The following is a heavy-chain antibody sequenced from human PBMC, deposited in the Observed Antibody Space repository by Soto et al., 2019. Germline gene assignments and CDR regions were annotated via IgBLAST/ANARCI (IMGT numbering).Heavy chain of an antibody. CDR3: VRGYYFDY. J-gene: IGHJ4*02. V-gene: IGHV3-72*01. CDR1: GFTFSDHY. CDR2: SRNKDNSYTT. Sequence: EVQLVESGGGLVQPGGSLRLSCATSGFTFSDHYMDWVRQAPGKGLEWVGRSRNKDNSYTTEYAASVKGRFTISRDDSKNSLYLQMNSLNIEDTAVYYCVRGYYFDYWGQGTLVTVPS.